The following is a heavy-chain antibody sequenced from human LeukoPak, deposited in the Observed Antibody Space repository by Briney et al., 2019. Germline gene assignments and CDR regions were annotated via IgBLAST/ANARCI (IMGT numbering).Heavy chain of an antibody. V-gene: IGHV3-30*02. CDR1: GFPFNYYN. Sequence: GGSLRLSCAAPGFPFNYYNIHWVRQAPGKGLEWVAFMRNDGSEIHYADSVKGRFTISRDNSKNTLYLQMNSLRAEDTAVYYCAKRPLSGYYSYDAFDIWGQGTMVTVSS. CDR3: AKRPLSGYYSYDAFDI. J-gene: IGHJ3*02. CDR2: MRNDGSEI. D-gene: IGHD3-22*01.